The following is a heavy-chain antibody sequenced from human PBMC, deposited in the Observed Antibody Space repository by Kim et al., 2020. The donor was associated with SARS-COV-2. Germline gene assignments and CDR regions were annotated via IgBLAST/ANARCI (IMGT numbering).Heavy chain of an antibody. V-gene: IGHV4-31*03. J-gene: IGHJ6*02. D-gene: IGHD6-6*01. Sequence: SETLSLTCTVSGGSISSGGYYWSWIRQHPGKGLEWIGYIYYSGSTYYNPSLKSRVTISVDTSKNQFSLKLSSVTAADTAVYYCARMHSSSSGESGAPPALYYGMDVWGQGTTVTVSS. CDR3: ARMHSSSSGESGAPPALYYGMDV. CDR1: GGSISSGGYY. CDR2: IYYSGST.